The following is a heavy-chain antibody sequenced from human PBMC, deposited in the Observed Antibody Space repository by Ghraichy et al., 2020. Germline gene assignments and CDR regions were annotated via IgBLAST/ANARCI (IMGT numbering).Heavy chain of an antibody. V-gene: IGHV3-74*01. CDR1: GFSFTDYR. Sequence: GGSLRLSYTASGFSFTDYRFHWVRQTPGRGLEWVSHLNIDGTTVNYADSVKGRFTISRDNAKNTMYLQMISLTVEDTAVYYCVRSYKDGLRHFDYWGQGTLVTVSS. J-gene: IGHJ4*02. CDR3: VRSYKDGLRHFDY. CDR2: LNIDGTTV. D-gene: IGHD1-14*01.